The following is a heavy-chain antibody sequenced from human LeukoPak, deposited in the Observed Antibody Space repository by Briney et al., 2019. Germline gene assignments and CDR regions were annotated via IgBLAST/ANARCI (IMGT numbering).Heavy chain of an antibody. CDR3: AKFSYGPVVTAIHWYFDL. CDR2: ISGSGGST. CDR1: GFTFSSYA. J-gene: IGHJ2*01. V-gene: IGHV3-23*01. Sequence: GGSLRLSCAASGFTFSSYAMSWVRQAPGKGLEWVSAISGSGGSTYYADSVKGRFTISRDNSKNTLYLQMNSLRAEDTAVYYCAKFSYGPVVTAIHWYFDLWGRGTLVTVSS. D-gene: IGHD2-21*02.